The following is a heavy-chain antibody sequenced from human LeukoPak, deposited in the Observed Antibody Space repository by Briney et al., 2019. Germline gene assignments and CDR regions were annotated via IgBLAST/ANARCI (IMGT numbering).Heavy chain of an antibody. V-gene: IGHV3-23*01. CDR3: AKGHSDGYNYAD. CDR1: GVTFSRYG. Sequence: GGSLRLSCAASGVTFSRYGMSWVRQAPGKGLEWVSAISGSGGSTYYADSVKGRFTISRDKSKNTLYLQMNSLRAEDTAVYYCAKGHSDGYNYADWGQGTLVTVSS. J-gene: IGHJ4*02. CDR2: ISGSGGST. D-gene: IGHD5-24*01.